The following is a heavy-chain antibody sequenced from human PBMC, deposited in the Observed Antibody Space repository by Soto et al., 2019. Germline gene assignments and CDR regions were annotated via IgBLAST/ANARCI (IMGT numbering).Heavy chain of an antibody. Sequence: QVQLQESGPGLVKPSGTLSLTCTISGGSISTNNWWPWVRQFPGKGLEWIGEIYQSGSTTFNPSLQKRVSLSLDKSKNPFPLELESVTGADTAIYYRAGGYRGRFDSWGQGTLVT. D-gene: IGHD1-26*01. CDR1: GGSISTNNW. J-gene: IGHJ4*02. CDR3: AGGYRGRFDS. CDR2: IYQSGST. V-gene: IGHV4-4*02.